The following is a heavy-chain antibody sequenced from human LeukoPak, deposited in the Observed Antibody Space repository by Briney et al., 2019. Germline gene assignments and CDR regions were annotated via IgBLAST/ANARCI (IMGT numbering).Heavy chain of an antibody. CDR2: INHSGST. CDR1: GGSFSGYY. CDR3: ARAGPKSGYDSLLGYSSGWYKRMVFFDY. V-gene: IGHV4-34*01. D-gene: IGHD6-19*01. J-gene: IGHJ4*02. Sequence: SETLSLTCAVYGGSFSGYYCSWIRQPPGKGLEWIGEINHSGSTNYNPSLKSRVTISVDTSKNQFSLKLSSVTAADTAVYYCARAGPKSGYDSLLGYSSGWYKRMVFFDYWGQGTLVTVSS.